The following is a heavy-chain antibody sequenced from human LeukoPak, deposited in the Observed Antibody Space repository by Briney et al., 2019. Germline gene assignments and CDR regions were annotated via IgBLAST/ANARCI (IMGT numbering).Heavy chain of an antibody. V-gene: IGHV4-59*01. CDR3: ARALDRGPLLWFGEFPYFDY. D-gene: IGHD3-10*01. Sequence: SETLSLTCTVSGGSISSYYWSWIRQPPGKGLEWIGYIYYSGSTNYNPSLKSRVTISVDTSKNQFSLKLSSVTAADTAVYYCARALDRGPLLWFGEFPYFDYWGQGTLVTVSS. CDR1: GGSISSYY. J-gene: IGHJ4*02. CDR2: IYYSGST.